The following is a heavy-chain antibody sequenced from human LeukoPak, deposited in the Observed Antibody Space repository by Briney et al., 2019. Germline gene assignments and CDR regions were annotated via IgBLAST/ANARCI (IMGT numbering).Heavy chain of an antibody. V-gene: IGHV3-53*01. CDR1: GFTFSSHA. J-gene: IGHJ4*02. CDR2: IYSGGST. D-gene: IGHD1-20*01. Sequence: GGSLRLSCVGSGFTFSSHAMSWVRQAPGKGLEWVSVIYSGGSTYYADSVKGRFTISRDNSKNTLYLQMNSLRAEDTAVYYCARRITRRGIDYWGQGTLVTVSS. CDR3: ARRITRRGIDY.